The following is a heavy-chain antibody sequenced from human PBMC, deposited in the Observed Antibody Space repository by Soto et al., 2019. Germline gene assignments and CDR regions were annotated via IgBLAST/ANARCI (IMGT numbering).Heavy chain of an antibody. CDR1: GFTFTSYS. J-gene: IGHJ3*02. D-gene: IGHD3-3*01. CDR2: ISSSSTYI. V-gene: IGHV3-21*01. CDR3: ARAITVFGVVTLLDAFDM. Sequence: GGSLRLSCAVSGFTFTSYSMNWVRQAPGKGLEWVSSISSSSTYIYYTDSVKGRFTISRDNAKNSLFLQMNSLRAEDTAVYYCARAITVFGVVTLLDAFDMWGQGTVVTVSS.